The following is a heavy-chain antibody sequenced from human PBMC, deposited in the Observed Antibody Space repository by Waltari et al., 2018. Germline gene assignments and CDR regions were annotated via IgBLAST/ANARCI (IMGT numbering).Heavy chain of an antibody. D-gene: IGHD3-3*01. V-gene: IGHV5-10-1*03. CDR1: GYSFPTYW. CDR3: ATHPTSFWGGYYVDF. CDR2: VDPKDSYT. Sequence: EVQLVQSRAEVKKPGESLRISCKGSGYSFPTYWISWVRQMPGRGLEWMSRVDPKDSYTNYSPSVQGHVTISADTSISTAYLQWDNLEASDTAMYYCATHPTSFWGGYYVDFWGQGTLVTVSS. J-gene: IGHJ4*02.